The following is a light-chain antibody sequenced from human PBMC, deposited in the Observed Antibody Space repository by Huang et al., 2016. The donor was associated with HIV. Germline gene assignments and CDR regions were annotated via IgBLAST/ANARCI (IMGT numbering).Light chain of an antibody. CDR3: QQYYISPPT. CDR2: WAS. Sequence: DIVMTQSPDSLAVSLGERATINCKSSQSVVSRLTNKTYLAGYQQRPGQSPTLLIYWASTRRSGVPDRFSASGSRTHFTLTISSLQAEDVAFYYCQQYYISPPTFGQGTKLEI. CDR1: QSVVSRLTNKTY. V-gene: IGKV4-1*01. J-gene: IGKJ2*01.